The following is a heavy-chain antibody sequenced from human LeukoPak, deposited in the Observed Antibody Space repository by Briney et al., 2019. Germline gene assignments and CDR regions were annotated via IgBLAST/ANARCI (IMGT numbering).Heavy chain of an antibody. CDR2: IYHSGST. CDR3: ARVPLDAFDI. CDR1: GGSISSSSYY. J-gene: IGHJ3*02. D-gene: IGHD1-1*01. Sequence: KTSETLSLTCTVSGGSISSSSYYWGWIRQPPGKGLEWIGSIYHSGSTYYNPSLKSRVTISVDTSKNQFSLKLSSVTAADTAVYYCARVPLDAFDIWGQGTMVTVSS. V-gene: IGHV4-39*07.